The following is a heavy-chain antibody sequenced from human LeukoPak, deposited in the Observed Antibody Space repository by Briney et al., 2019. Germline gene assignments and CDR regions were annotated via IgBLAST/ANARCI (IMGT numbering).Heavy chain of an antibody. CDR2: ISGSGSGGST. CDR1: GFTFNTYA. Sequence: GGSLRLSCAASGFTFNTYAMTWVRQAPGKGLEWVSSISGSGSGGSTYYADSVKGRFTISRDNSKNTLYLQMNSLRAEDTAVYYCAKSGYNRFDYWGQGTLVTVSS. J-gene: IGHJ4*02. D-gene: IGHD5-24*01. V-gene: IGHV3-23*01. CDR3: AKSGYNRFDY.